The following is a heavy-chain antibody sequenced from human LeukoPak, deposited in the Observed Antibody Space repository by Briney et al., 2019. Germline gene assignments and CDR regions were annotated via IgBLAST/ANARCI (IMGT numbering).Heavy chain of an antibody. CDR3: ARRAGAYSHPYDY. V-gene: IGHV3-53*01. J-gene: IGHJ4*02. CDR1: GFTVSSNS. CDR2: IYSDNT. D-gene: IGHD4/OR15-4a*01. Sequence: GWSLRLSCTASGFTVSSNSMSWVRQAPGKGLEWVSFIYSDNTHYSDSVKGRFTISRDNSKNTLYLQMNSLRAEDTAVYYCARRAGAYSHPYDYWGQGTLVTVSS.